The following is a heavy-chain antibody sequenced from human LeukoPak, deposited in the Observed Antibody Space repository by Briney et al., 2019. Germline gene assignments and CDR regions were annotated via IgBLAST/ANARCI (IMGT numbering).Heavy chain of an antibody. CDR2: IKGGGGDP. V-gene: IGHV3-23*01. CDR1: GFTFSTYA. CDR3: ARGGHDFNPFYC. Sequence: GGSLRLSCAAPGFTFSTYAMGWVRQPPGKGLEWVSSIKGGGGDPFYADSVRGRFTISRDNSKNTLYLQLNSLRAEDTAVYFCARGGHDFNPFYCWGQGALVTVSS. J-gene: IGHJ4*02. D-gene: IGHD2-21*02.